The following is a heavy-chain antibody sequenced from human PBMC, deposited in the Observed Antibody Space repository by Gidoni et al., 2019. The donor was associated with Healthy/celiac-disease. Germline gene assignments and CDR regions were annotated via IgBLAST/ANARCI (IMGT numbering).Heavy chain of an antibody. J-gene: IGHJ4*02. CDR2: ISGSGGST. CDR1: GFTFCSYA. D-gene: IGHD3-10*01. V-gene: IGHV3-23*01. CDR3: AKSNYYGSGSSFFDY. Sequence: EVQLLESGGGLVQPGGSLRLSCAAPGFTFCSYAMSWVRQAPVKGLEWVSAISGSGGSTYYADSVKGRFTISRDNSKNTLYLQMNSLRAEDTAVYYCAKSNYYGSGSSFFDYWGQGTLVTVSS.